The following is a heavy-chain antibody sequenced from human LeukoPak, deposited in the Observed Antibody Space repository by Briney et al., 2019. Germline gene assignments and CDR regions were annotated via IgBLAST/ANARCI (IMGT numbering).Heavy chain of an antibody. J-gene: IGHJ5*02. D-gene: IGHD2-2*01. CDR3: ATPGYCSSTSCSNWFDP. V-gene: IGHV1-2*06. CDR1: GGTFSSYA. CDR2: INPNSGGT. Sequence: ASVKVSCKASGGTFSSYAISWVRQAPGQGLEWMGRINPNSGGTNYAQKFQGRVTMTRDTSISTAYMELSRLRSDDTAVYYCATPGYCSSTSCSNWFDPWGQGTLVTVSS.